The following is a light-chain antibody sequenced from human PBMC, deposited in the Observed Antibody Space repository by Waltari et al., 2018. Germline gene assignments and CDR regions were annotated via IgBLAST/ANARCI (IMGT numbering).Light chain of an antibody. Sequence: SCRARQRGSSNDLAWYQQKPGQAPSLLIYAASGRATGVPDRISGSGSGTDFTLTLSRLEPEDFAVYYCQQHGTSPYTFGQGTKLQIK. V-gene: IGKV3-20*01. CDR1: QRGSSND. CDR2: AAS. CDR3: QQHGTSPYT. J-gene: IGKJ2*01.